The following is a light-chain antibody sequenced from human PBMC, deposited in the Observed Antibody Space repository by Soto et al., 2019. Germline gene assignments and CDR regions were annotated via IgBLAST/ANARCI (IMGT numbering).Light chain of an antibody. CDR2: GAS. J-gene: IGKJ4*01. V-gene: IGKV3-20*01. Sequence: EIVLTQSPGTRSLSPGERATLSCRASQSVNNNYLAWYQQKPGQAPRLLIYGASSRATGIPDRFSGSGSGTDFTLTISRLEPEDFAVYHCQQYDTSPLTFGGGTKVEIK. CDR3: QQYDTSPLT. CDR1: QSVNNNY.